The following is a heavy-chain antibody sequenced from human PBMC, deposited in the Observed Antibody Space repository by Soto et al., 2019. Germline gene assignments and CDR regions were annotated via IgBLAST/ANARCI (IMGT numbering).Heavy chain of an antibody. CDR1: GFTFSSFW. J-gene: IGHJ4*02. Sequence: EVQLVESGGGLVQPGGSLRLSCAVSGFTFSSFWMHWVRQAPGEGLVWVSRINTDGSSTSYADSVKGRFTISRDNAKNTLYLQMNSLRVEDMAIYYCAKRGVDTFGLSYWGQGTLVTVSS. D-gene: IGHD3-10*01. CDR2: INTDGSST. V-gene: IGHV3-74*01. CDR3: AKRGVDTFGLSY.